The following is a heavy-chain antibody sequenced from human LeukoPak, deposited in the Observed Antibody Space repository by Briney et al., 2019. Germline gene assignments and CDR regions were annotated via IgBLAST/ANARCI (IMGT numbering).Heavy chain of an antibody. CDR1: GLTVSSNS. V-gene: IGHV3-53*05. CDR2: IYSGGST. J-gene: IGHJ4*02. CDR3: ARDRADY. Sequence: GGSLRLSCAASGLTVSSNSMSWVRQAPGKGLEWVSFIYSGGSTYYADSVKGRFTISRDNSKNTLYLQMNSLRAEDTAVYYCARDRADYWGQGTLVTVSS.